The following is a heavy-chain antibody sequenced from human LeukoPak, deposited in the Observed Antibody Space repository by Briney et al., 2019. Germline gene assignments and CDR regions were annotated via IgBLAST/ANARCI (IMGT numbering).Heavy chain of an antibody. CDR3: AKDIVRGFGELYAFDI. CDR2: ISGSGGST. D-gene: IGHD3-10*01. Sequence: GGSLRLSCAASGFTFSSYAMSWVRQAPGKGLEWVSAISGSGGSTYYADSVKGRFTISRDNTKNSLYLQMNSLRAEDTALYYCAKDIVRGFGELYAFDIWGQGTMITVSS. CDR1: GFTFSSYA. J-gene: IGHJ3*02. V-gene: IGHV3-23*01.